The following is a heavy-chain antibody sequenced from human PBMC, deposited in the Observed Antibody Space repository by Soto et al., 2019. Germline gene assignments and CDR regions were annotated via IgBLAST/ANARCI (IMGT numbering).Heavy chain of an antibody. Sequence: SLTCAVSGGSISRGGYSWSWIRQPPGKGLEWIGYIYHSGSTYYNPSLKSRVTISVDRSKNQFSLKLSSVTAADTAVYYCARLTYYYDSSGFDYWGQGTLVTVSS. CDR1: GGSISRGGYS. V-gene: IGHV4-30-2*01. CDR2: IYHSGST. J-gene: IGHJ4*02. CDR3: ARLTYYYDSSGFDY. D-gene: IGHD3-22*01.